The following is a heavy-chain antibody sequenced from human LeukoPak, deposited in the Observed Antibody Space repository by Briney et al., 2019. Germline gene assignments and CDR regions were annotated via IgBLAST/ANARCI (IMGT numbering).Heavy chain of an antibody. CDR3: PTHDYYGSGSYYNVGYYYMDV. V-gene: IGHV3-43*02. D-gene: IGHD3-10*01. CDR1: GFTFDDYA. J-gene: IGHJ6*03. CDR2: ISGDGGST. Sequence: GGSLRLSCAASGFTFDDYAMHWVRQAPGKGLEWVSLISGDGGSTYYADSVKGRFTISRDNSKNSLYLQMNSLRTEDTALYYCPTHDYYGSGSYYNVGYYYMDVWGKGTTVTVSS.